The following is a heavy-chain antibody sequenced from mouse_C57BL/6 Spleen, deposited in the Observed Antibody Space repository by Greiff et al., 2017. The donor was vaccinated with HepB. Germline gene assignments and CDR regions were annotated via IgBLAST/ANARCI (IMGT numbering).Heavy chain of an antibody. V-gene: IGHV1-82*01. CDR1: GYAFSSSW. CDR3: ASYDGY. Sequence: VQLQESGPELVKPGASVKISCKASGYAFSSSWMNWVKQRPGKGLEWIGRIDPGDGDTNYNGKFKGKTTLTADKSSSTAYMQLSSLTSEDSAVYFCASYDGYWGQGTTLTVS. CDR2: IDPGDGDT. D-gene: IGHD2-12*01. J-gene: IGHJ2*01.